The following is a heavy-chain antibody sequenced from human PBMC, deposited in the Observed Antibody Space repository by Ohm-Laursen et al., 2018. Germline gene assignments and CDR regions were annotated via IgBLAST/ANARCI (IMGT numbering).Heavy chain of an antibody. V-gene: IGHV3-7*01. D-gene: IGHD3-16*01. CDR3: VLGEWLDY. CDR2: ITHDGLET. Sequence: SLRLSCAASGFTFNSRGMTWVRQAPGKGLEWVANITHDGLETFYVDSVKGRFTISRDNAKNSLYLQMNSLRAEDTAVYYCVLGEWLDYWGQGTLVTVSS. CDR1: GFTFNSRG. J-gene: IGHJ4*02.